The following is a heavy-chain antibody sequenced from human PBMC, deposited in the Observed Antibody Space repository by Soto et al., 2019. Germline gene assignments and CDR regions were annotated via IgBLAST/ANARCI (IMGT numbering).Heavy chain of an antibody. CDR2: FDPEDGET. Sequence: QVQMVQSGAEVKKPGASVKVSCKVSGHSLTKLSVHWVRQSPGKGLEWMGSFDPEDGETIYAQKFKGRVTMTEATSTDTAYMELRSLTSEDTARYYCATNLRNFADYARDFECWGQGSLVTVSS. V-gene: IGHV1-24*01. CDR3: ATNLRNFADYARDFEC. D-gene: IGHD3-16*01. J-gene: IGHJ4*02. CDR1: GHSLTKLS.